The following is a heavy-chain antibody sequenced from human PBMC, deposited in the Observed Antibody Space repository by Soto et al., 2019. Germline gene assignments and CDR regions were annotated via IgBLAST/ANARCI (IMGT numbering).Heavy chain of an antibody. D-gene: IGHD1-1*01. Sequence: QVQLAESGGGVVQPGKSLILSCAASGFTFSSFALHWVRQAPGKVLEWVASISYDGSQKYFADSVKGRFTVSRDNSENTVFLQMSSLRAEDTAGYHSVKGPWNLAHGHYFHYWGQGTLVSVSS. V-gene: IGHV3-30*18. CDR1: GFTFSSFA. CDR2: ISYDGSQK. J-gene: IGHJ4*02. CDR3: VKGPWNLAHGHYFHY.